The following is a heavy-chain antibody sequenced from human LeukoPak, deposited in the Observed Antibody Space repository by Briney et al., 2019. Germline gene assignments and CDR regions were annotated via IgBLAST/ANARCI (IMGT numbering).Heavy chain of an antibody. D-gene: IGHD5-24*01. J-gene: IGHJ4*02. CDR2: ISSSSSYI. Sequence: GGSLRLSCAASGFTFSSYSMNWVRQAPGKGLEWVSSISSSSSYIYYADSVKGRFTISRDNAKNSLYLQMNSLRAEDTAVYYCARGGDGYNYSFDYWGQGTLVTVTS. CDR1: GFTFSSYS. V-gene: IGHV3-21*01. CDR3: ARGGDGYNYSFDY.